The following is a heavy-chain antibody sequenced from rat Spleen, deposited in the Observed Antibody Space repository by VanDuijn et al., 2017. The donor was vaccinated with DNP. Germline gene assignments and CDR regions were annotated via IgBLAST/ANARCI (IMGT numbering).Heavy chain of an antibody. CDR1: GFTFSYYW. CDR3: ARGVYGGYEDWFAY. V-gene: IGHV5-31*01. Sequence: EVQLVESGGDLVQPGRSLKLSCVASGFTFSYYWMTWIRQLPGKGLEWIASITSGGGTTSYPDSVKGRFTISRDNAKNTQYLQMDSLTSEDTATYYCARGVYGGYEDWFAYWGQGTLVTVSS. D-gene: IGHD1-11*01. CDR2: ITSGGGTT. J-gene: IGHJ3*01.